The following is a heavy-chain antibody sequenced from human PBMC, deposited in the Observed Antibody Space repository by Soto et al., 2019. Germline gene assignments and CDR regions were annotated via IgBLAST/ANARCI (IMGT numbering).Heavy chain of an antibody. Sequence: QVQLVQSGAEVKKPGSSVKVSCKASGGTFSSYAISWVRQAPGQGLEWMGGIIPIFGTANYAQKFQGRVTITADNATSTAYRVLGRVRPENWGVCCISSWGGCSWFFDCLGQVPLV. V-gene: IGHV1-69*06. J-gene: IGHJ4*02. CDR1: GGTFSSYA. CDR3: SSWGGCSWFFDC. D-gene: IGHD7-27*01. CDR2: IIPIFGTA.